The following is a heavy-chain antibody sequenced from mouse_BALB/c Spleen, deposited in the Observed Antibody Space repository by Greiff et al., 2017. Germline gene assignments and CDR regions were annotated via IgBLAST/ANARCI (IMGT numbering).Heavy chain of an antibody. CDR2: INPSSGYT. Sequence: VQLQQPGAELVKPGASVKMSCKASGYTFTSYTMHWVKQRPGQGLEWIGYINPSSGYTEYNQKFKDKTTLTADKSSSTAYMQLSSLTSEDSAVYYCARSRGYDGFDYWGQGTTLTVSS. CDR1: GYTFTSYT. V-gene: IGHV1-4*02. D-gene: IGHD2-2*01. CDR3: ARSRGYDGFDY. J-gene: IGHJ2*01.